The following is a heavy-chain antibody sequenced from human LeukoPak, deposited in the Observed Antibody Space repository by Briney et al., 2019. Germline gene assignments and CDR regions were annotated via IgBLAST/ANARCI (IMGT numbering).Heavy chain of an antibody. CDR1: ADSISSYY. CDR2: IYYSGST. D-gene: IGHD3-22*01. J-gene: IGHJ3*02. CDR3: ARAVTRGYYDSSGFYAFDI. V-gene: IGHV4-59*01. Sequence: SETLSLTCTVSADSISSYYWSWIRQPPGKALEWIGYIYYSGSTNYNPSLKSRVTISVDTSKNQFSLKLSSVTAADTAVYYCARAVTRGYYDSSGFYAFDIWGQGTMVTVSS.